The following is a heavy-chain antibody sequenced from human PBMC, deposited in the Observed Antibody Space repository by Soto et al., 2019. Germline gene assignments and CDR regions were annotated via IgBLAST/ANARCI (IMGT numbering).Heavy chain of an antibody. V-gene: IGHV1-69*13. CDR1: GGPFSSYA. CDR3: ARDTGGTIFGVVTQAPGWFDP. CDR2: IIPIFGTA. Sequence: GGSVKVCYKASGGPFSSYAVSWVRQAPGQGLEWMGGIIPIFGTANYAQQFQGRVTITADESTSTAYMELSSLRSEDTAVYYCARDTGGTIFGVVTQAPGWFDPWGHGTMVTVSS. D-gene: IGHD3-3*01. J-gene: IGHJ5*02.